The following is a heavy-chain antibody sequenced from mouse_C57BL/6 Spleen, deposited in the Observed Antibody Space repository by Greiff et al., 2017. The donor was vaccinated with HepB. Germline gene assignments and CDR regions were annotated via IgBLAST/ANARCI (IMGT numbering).Heavy chain of an antibody. J-gene: IGHJ4*01. V-gene: IGHV1-53*01. CDR3: ARGIHYDAVDY. Sequence: QVQLQQPGTELVKPGASVKLSCKASGYTFTSYWMHWVKQRPGQGLEWIGNINPSNGGTNYNEKFKSKATLTVDKYSSTASMQLSSLTSEDSAVYYCARGIHYDAVDYWGQGTSVTVSS. D-gene: IGHD2-4*01. CDR1: GYTFTSYW. CDR2: INPSNGGT.